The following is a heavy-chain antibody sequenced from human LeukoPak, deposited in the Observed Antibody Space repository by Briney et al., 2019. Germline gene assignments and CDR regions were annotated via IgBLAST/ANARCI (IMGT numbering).Heavy chain of an antibody. CDR1: GFTFSTYT. V-gene: IGHV3-23*01. CDR2: IGSSGGGI. Sequence: GGSLRLSCAASGFTFSTYTMYWVRHPPGKRLEWVSIIGSSGGGIHYADSVKGRFTISRDNSKNALYLQMNSLRVEDMAVYYCAIDPNWGTHSWGQGVLVTVSS. D-gene: IGHD7-27*01. J-gene: IGHJ4*02. CDR3: AIDPNWGTHS.